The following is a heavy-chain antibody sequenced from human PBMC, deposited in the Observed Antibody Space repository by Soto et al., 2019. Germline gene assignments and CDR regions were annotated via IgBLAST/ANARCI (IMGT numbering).Heavy chain of an antibody. V-gene: IGHV4-30-4*01. D-gene: IGHD2-21*01. J-gene: IGHJ5*01. CDR1: GGSISSGDYY. CDR3: ARGAYCGGDCFSS. Sequence: SETLSLTCTVSGGSISSGDYYWSWIRQPPGKGLEWIGYIYYSGSTYYNPSLKSRVTISVDTSKNQFSLKLSSVTAADTAVYYCARGAYCGGDCFSSWGQGTLVTVS. CDR2: IYYSGST.